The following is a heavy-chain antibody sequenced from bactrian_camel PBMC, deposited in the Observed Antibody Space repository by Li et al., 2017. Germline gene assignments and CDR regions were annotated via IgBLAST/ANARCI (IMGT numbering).Heavy chain of an antibody. CDR2: IQDDGAK. CDR3: AADRASGCGSRSWSITQLYDH. V-gene: IGHV3S55*01. D-gene: IGHD1*01. Sequence: HVQLVESGGGSVQAGGSLSLSCATRGYTRRSGCLAWFRQVPGKEREMVAQIQDDGAKHYDSTAEGRFTISQDNAKNTLYLQMNNLKPEDTAMYYCAADRASGCGSRSWSITQLYDHWGRGTQVTVS. CDR1: GYTRRSGC. J-gene: IGHJ4*01.